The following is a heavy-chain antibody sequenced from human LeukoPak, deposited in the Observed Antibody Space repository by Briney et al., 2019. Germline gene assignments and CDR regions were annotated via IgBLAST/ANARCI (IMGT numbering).Heavy chain of an antibody. J-gene: IGHJ3*02. CDR3: AIEREYCSSTSCYLSAFDI. CDR2: IYYIGST. V-gene: IGHV4-59*01. D-gene: IGHD2-2*01. Sequence: PSETLSLTCTASAGSISSFSWGWVRQPPGEGLEWVGYIYYIGSTNYNHSLKIRVTISVDTSKNQFSLKLSSVTAADTAVYYCAIEREYCSSTSCYLSAFDIWGQGTMVTVSS. CDR1: AGSISSFS.